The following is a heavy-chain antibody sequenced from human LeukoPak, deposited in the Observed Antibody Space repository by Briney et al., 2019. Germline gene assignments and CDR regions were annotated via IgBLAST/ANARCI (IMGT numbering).Heavy chain of an antibody. D-gene: IGHD3-10*02. V-gene: IGHV3-23*01. CDR2: ISGSGGST. CDR1: EFSVGSNY. Sequence: PGGSLRLSCAASEFSVGSNYMTWVRQAPGKGLEWVSAISGSGGSTYYADSVKGRFTISRDSAKNSLYLQMNSLRAEDTAVYYCAELGITMIGGVWGKGTTVTISS. CDR3: AELGITMIGGV. J-gene: IGHJ6*04.